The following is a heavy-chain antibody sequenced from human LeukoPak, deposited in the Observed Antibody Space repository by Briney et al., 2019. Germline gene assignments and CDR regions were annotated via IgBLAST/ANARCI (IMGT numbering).Heavy chain of an antibody. J-gene: IGHJ4*02. Sequence: PSETLSLTCSVSGASISSGSNYWGWIRQPPGKGLEWIGSIYYTGNTYYNASLKSRVTISIDTSKNQISLRLTSVTVTDTAMYYCARQTGSGLFTLPGGQGTLVTVSS. V-gene: IGHV4-39*01. D-gene: IGHD3/OR15-3a*01. CDR1: GASISSGSNY. CDR2: IYYTGNT. CDR3: ARQTGSGLFTLP.